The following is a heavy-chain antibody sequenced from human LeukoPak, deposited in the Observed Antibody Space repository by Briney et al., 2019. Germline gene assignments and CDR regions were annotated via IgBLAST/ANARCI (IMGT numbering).Heavy chain of an antibody. CDR1: GGTFSSYA. D-gene: IGHD3-22*01. CDR3: ARDYGEYYYDSSGYYGGFDY. J-gene: IGHJ4*02. CDR2: IIPIFGSA. V-gene: IGHV1-69*06. Sequence: GASVKVSCKASGGTFSSYAISWVRRAPGQGLEWMGGIIPIFGSANYAQKFQGRVTITADKSTSTAYMELSSLRSEDTAVYYCARDYGEYYYDSSGYYGGFDYWGQGTLVTVSS.